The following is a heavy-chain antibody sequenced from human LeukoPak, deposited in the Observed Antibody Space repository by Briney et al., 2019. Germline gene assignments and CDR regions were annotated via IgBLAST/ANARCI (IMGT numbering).Heavy chain of an antibody. Sequence: SGTLSLTCAVSGGSISSSNWWSWVRQPPGKGLEWIGEIYHSGSTNYNPSLKSRVTISVGTSKNQFSLKLSSVTAADTAVYYCARLGYSKGFDYWGQGTLVTVSS. CDR3: ARLGYSKGFDY. D-gene: IGHD1-26*01. J-gene: IGHJ4*02. CDR2: IYHSGST. V-gene: IGHV4-4*02. CDR1: GGSISSSNW.